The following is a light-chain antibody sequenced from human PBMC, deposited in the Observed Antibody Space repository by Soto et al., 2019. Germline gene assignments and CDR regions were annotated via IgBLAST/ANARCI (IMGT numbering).Light chain of an antibody. CDR2: AAS. J-gene: IGKJ2*01. CDR3: QQSDHY. V-gene: IGKV1-5*01. Sequence: DSPMTQSPSTLSAIVGDRITITCRTSQSRNNWLAWYQQKPGQDPKLMSYAASTLRSGVPSRFSGSGSGTEFTLTISSLQPDDFATYCFQQSDHYFGQGTKGEIK. CDR1: QSRNNW.